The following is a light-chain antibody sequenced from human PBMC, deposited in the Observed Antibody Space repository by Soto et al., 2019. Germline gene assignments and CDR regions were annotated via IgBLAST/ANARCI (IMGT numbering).Light chain of an antibody. Sequence: IVMTQSPATLSVSPGERATLSCRASQSVSSNLAWYQQRPGQAPRLLIFHATNRAAGIPARFSGSGSGTEFTLTISSLQSEDFAVYYCQQYNDWPPFTFGQGTRLEIK. J-gene: IGKJ5*01. CDR1: QSVSSN. CDR3: QQYNDWPPFT. CDR2: HAT. V-gene: IGKV3-15*01.